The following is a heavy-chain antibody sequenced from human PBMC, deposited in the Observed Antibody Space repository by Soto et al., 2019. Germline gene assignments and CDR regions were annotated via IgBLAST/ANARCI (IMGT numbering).Heavy chain of an antibody. V-gene: IGHV1-3*01. J-gene: IGHJ5*02. Sequence: GASVKVSCKASGYTFTSYAMHWVRQAPGQRLEWMGWINAGNGNTKYSQKFQGRVTITRDTSASTAYMELSSLRSEDTAVYYCARDIDSSGAPYGDYAKGFDPWGQGTLVTVSS. D-gene: IGHD4-17*01. CDR3: ARDIDSSGAPYGDYAKGFDP. CDR2: INAGNGNT. CDR1: GYTFTSYA.